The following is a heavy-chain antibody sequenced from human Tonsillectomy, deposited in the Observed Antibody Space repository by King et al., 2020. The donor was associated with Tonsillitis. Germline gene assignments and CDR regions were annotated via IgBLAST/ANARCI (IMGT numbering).Heavy chain of an antibody. D-gene: IGHD3-22*01. Sequence: VQLVESGGGLVQPGGSLRLSCAASGFTFSSYAMTWVRQAPGKGLEWVSGISGSGGSTYYADSVKGRFTISRDNSKNTLYLQMNSLRAEDTAVYYCAKVLYYYDSSGYPYFAYWGQGTLVTVSS. CDR1: GFTFSSYA. J-gene: IGHJ4*02. V-gene: IGHV3-23*04. CDR3: AKVLYYYDSSGYPYFAY. CDR2: ISGSGGST.